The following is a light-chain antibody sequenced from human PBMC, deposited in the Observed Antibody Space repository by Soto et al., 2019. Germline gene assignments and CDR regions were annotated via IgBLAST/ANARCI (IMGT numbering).Light chain of an antibody. CDR1: SIDIGPYDY. CDR2: EVT. CDR3: SSYTRNTALV. V-gene: IGLV2-14*01. Sequence: ALTQPASVSGSPGQSITISCTGTSIDIGPYDYVSWYQQHPGKAPKLMIYEVTNRPSGVSHRFSGSKSGSTASLTISGLQAEDEADYYCSSYTRNTALVFGPGTKVTVL. J-gene: IGLJ1*01.